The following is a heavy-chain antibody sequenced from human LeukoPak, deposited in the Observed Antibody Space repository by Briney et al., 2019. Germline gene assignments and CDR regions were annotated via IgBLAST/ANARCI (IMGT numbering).Heavy chain of an antibody. V-gene: IGHV3-30*18. CDR2: ISYDGSSE. D-gene: IGHD3-22*01. CDR3: AKPLHYYDSSGYPDWYFDL. CDR1: GFTFDDYA. J-gene: IGHJ2*01. Sequence: GGSLRLSCAASGFTFDDYAMHWVRQAPGKGLEWVAVISYDGSSEYYADSVKGRFTISRDNSKNTLYLQMSSLRAEDTAVYYCAKPLHYYDSSGYPDWYFDLWGRGTLVTVSS.